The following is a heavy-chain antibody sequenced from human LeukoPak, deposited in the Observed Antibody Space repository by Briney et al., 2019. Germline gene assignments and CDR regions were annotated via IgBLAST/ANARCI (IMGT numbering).Heavy chain of an antibody. CDR3: ARAPLFDY. CDR2: INPSGGST. CDR1: GGTFRSYA. V-gene: IGHV1-46*01. Sequence: ASVKVSCKASGGTFRSYAINWVRQAPGQGLEWMGIINPSGGSTIYAQKFQGRVTMTRDTSTSTVYMELSSLRSEDTAVYYCARAPLFDYWGQRTLVTVSS. J-gene: IGHJ4*02.